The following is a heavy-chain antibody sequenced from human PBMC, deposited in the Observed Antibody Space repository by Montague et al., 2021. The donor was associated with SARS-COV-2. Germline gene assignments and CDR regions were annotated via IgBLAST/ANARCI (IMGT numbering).Heavy chain of an antibody. D-gene: IGHD1-1*01. V-gene: IGHV4-59*01. CDR1: GDSMTYFY. J-gene: IGHJ4*02. CDR2: IFYRGIT. Sequence: SETLSLTCTVSGDSMTYFYWSWIRQTPEKGPEWIGYIFYRGITKYNPSLESRVTITVDTSKDQFYLKLNSVTAADTAVYYCARGATRTFDYWGQGTRVTVSS. CDR3: ARGATRTFDY.